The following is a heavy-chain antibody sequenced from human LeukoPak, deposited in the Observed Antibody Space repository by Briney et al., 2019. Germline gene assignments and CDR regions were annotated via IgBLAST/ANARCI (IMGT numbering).Heavy chain of an antibody. V-gene: IGHV1-2*02. CDR3: ARDCVTCSGAMVNPLRY. CDR1: GYTFTGYY. Sequence: GASVKVSCKASGYTFTGYYMHWVRQAPGQGLEWMGWINPNSGSTNYAQKFQGRVTMTRDTSISTAYMELSRLRSDDTAVYYCARDCVTCSGAMVNPLRYWGQGTLVTVSS. J-gene: IGHJ4*02. CDR2: INPNSGST. D-gene: IGHD5-18*01.